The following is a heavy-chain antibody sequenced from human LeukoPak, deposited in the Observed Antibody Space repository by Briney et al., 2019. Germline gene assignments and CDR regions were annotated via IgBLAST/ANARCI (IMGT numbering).Heavy chain of an antibody. Sequence: PGGSLRLSCAASGFTFSSYGMHWVRQAPGKGLEGVAVILNDGSQEKYADSVKGRFTISRGNSKNTLFLQMNSLRAEDTAVYYCARDDALGDNALDIWGQGTMVTVSS. CDR3: ARDDALGDNALDI. D-gene: IGHD3-16*01. V-gene: IGHV3-33*01. J-gene: IGHJ3*02. CDR1: GFTFSSYG. CDR2: ILNDGSQE.